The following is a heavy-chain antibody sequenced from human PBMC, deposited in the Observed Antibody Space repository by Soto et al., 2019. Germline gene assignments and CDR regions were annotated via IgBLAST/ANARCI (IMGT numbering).Heavy chain of an antibody. CDR2: MNPNSGNT. V-gene: IGHV1-8*01. CDR3: ARGLAAAGTTYYYFYMDV. J-gene: IGHJ6*03. Sequence: GASVKVSCKASGYTFTSYDINWVRQATGQGLEWMGWMNPNSGNTGYAQKFQGRVTMTRNTSISTAYMELSSLRSEDTAVYYCARGLAAAGTTYYYFYMDVWVKGTTVTVSS. CDR1: GYTFTSYD. D-gene: IGHD6-13*01.